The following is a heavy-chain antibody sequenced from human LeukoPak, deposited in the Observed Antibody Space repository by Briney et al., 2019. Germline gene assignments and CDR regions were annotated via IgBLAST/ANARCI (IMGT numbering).Heavy chain of an antibody. J-gene: IGHJ4*02. CDR1: GYTFTSYY. CDR3: AKADGLAVAGTTFTFFDY. V-gene: IGHV1-46*01. D-gene: IGHD6-19*01. CDR2: INPSGGST. Sequence: ASVKVSCKASGYTFTSYYMHWVRQAPGQVLVWMGIINPSGGSTSYAQKFQGRVTMTRDTSTSTVYMELNSLRAEDTAVYYCAKADGLAVAGTTFTFFDYWGQGTLVTVSS.